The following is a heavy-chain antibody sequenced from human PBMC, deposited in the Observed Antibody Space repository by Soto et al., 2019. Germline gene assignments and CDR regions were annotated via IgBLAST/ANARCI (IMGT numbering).Heavy chain of an antibody. CDR3: AKNNYYDSSGYKSGFDP. J-gene: IGHJ5*02. Sequence: GGSLSLSCAASGFTFSSYAMSWVRQAPGKGLEWVSAISGSGGSTYYADSVKGRFTISRDNSKNTLYLQMNSLRAEDTAVYYCAKNNYYDSSGYKSGFDPWGQGTLVTVSS. D-gene: IGHD3-22*01. CDR2: ISGSGGST. CDR1: GFTFSSYA. V-gene: IGHV3-23*01.